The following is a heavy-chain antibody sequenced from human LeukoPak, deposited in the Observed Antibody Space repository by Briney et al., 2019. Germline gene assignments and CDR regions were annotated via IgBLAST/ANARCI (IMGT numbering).Heavy chain of an antibody. Sequence: SETLSLTCAISGDSFNRRRNYWAWIRQPPGKGLEWIGSVDFGGTASYNSPFRSRTTISVDRSQNQFSLRLSSVTAADTAVYYCATHAYSGYVEVDFWGQGTLVTVSS. CDR2: VDFGGTA. D-gene: IGHD5-12*01. J-gene: IGHJ4*02. CDR1: GDSFNRRRNY. V-gene: IGHV4-39*01. CDR3: ATHAYSGYVEVDF.